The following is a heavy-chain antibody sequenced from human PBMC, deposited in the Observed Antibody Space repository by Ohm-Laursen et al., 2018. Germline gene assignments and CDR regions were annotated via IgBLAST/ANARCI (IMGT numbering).Heavy chain of an antibody. CDR2: INPSGGSP. CDR3: ARGGRYYDSSVYYP. V-gene: IGHV1-46*01. CDR1: GYTFTGYY. D-gene: IGHD3-22*01. Sequence: SVKVSCKASGYTFTGYYMHWVRQAPGQGLEWMGIINPSGGSPTYAQKFQGRLTMTRDTSTSTVYMELSSLRSEDSAVYYCARGGRYYDSSVYYPLGQGTLVTVSS. J-gene: IGHJ5*02.